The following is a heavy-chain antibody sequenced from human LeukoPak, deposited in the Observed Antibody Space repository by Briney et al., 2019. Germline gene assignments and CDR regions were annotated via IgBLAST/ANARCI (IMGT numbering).Heavy chain of an antibody. CDR3: ARDGLYYDSSGYTYYGMDV. J-gene: IGHJ6*02. D-gene: IGHD3-22*01. CDR2: ISSSSSTI. V-gene: IGHV3-48*01. CDR1: GFTFSSYS. Sequence: PGGSLRLSCAASGFTFSSYSMNWVRQAPGKGLEWVSYISSSSSTIYYADSVKGRFTISRDNAKNSLYLQMNSLRAEDTAVYYCARDGLYYDSSGYTYYGMDVWGQGTTVTVSS.